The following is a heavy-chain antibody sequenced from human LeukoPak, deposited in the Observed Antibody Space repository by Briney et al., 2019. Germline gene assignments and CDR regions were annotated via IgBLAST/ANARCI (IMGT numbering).Heavy chain of an antibody. CDR3: AISYYDFWSGYFAGEGRHYFDY. V-gene: IGHV4-34*01. J-gene: IGHJ4*02. D-gene: IGHD3-3*01. Sequence: SETLSLTCAVYGGSFSGYYWSWIRQPPGKGLEWIGEINHSGSTNYNPSLKSQVTISVDTSKNQFSLKLSSVTAADTAVYYCAISYYDFWSGYFAGEGRHYFDYWGQGTLVTVSS. CDR1: GGSFSGYY. CDR2: INHSGST.